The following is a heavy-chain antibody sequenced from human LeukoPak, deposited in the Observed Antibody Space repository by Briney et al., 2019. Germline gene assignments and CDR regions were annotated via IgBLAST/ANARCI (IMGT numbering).Heavy chain of an antibody. CDR1: GGSISSYY. CDR3: ARHRITMIRGFDY. CDR2: IYYSGST. Sequence: PSETLSLTCTVSGGSISSYYWSWIRQPPGKGLEWIGYIYYSGSTNYNPSLKSRVTISVDTSKNQFSLKLSSVTAADTAVYYCARHRITMIRGFDYWGQGTLVTVSS. V-gene: IGHV4-59*08. J-gene: IGHJ4*02. D-gene: IGHD3-10*01.